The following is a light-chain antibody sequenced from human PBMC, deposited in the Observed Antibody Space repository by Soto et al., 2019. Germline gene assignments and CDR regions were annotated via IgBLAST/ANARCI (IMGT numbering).Light chain of an antibody. CDR1: SGHSSYI. Sequence: QAVLTQSSSASASLGSSVKLTCTLSSGHSSYIIAWHQQQPGKAPRYLMTHEGSGSNNKGPEVQVRFSGSSSAADRYLTISRLQFEDEDNYYGETWDSNTRVFGGGTKLTVL. J-gene: IGLJ2*01. CDR3: ETWDSNTRV. CDR2: HEGSGSN. V-gene: IGLV4-60*02.